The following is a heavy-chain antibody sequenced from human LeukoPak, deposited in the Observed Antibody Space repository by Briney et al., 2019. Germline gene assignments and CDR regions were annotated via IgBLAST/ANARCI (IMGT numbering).Heavy chain of an antibody. CDR2: IGYTGTNT. D-gene: IGHD2-8*02. CDR1: GFTFGSFG. CDR3: ARDLTGKYYIAY. V-gene: IGHV3-30*02. Sequence: GGSLRLSCAASGFTFGSFGMHWVRQAPGEGLEWVAYIGYTGTNTYYADSVKGRFTISRGNSKNTVHLQMNSLRAADTALYSCARDLTGKYYIAYWGQGTLVTVSS. J-gene: IGHJ4*02.